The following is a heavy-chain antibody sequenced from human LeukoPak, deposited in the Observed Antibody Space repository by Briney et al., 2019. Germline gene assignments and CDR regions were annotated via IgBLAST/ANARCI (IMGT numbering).Heavy chain of an antibody. V-gene: IGHV4-39*07. Sequence: TSETLSLTCTVSGGSVSSSSYYWVWICQPPGKGLEWIGSMYYSGSTNYNPSLKSRVTISVDTSKNQFSLKLSSVTAADTAVYYCARKLYGWNWFDLWGQGTLVTVSS. D-gene: IGHD6-19*01. CDR2: MYYSGST. CDR1: GGSVSSSSYY. J-gene: IGHJ5*02. CDR3: ARKLYGWNWFDL.